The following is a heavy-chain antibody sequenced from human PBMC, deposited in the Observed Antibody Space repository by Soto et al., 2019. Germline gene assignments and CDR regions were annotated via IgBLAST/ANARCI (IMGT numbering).Heavy chain of an antibody. CDR2: INPSGGST. J-gene: IGHJ6*03. V-gene: IGHV1-46*03. D-gene: IGHD3-3*01. Sequence: ASVKVSCKASVYTFTSYYMHWVRQPPGQGLESMGIINPSGGSTSYAQKFQGRVTMTRDTSTSTVYMELSSLRSEDTAVYYCARDVITILGVAPLRTYYMDVGGKGTTVTVAS. CDR3: ARDVITILGVAPLRTYYMDV. CDR1: VYTFTSYY.